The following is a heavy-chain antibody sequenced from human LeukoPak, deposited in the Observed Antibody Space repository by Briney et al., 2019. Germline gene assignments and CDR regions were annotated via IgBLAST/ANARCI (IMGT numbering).Heavy chain of an antibody. CDR2: TYYRSKWYS. D-gene: IGHD3-16*01. V-gene: IGHV6-1*01. J-gene: IGHJ4*02. CDR3: AVFISIDYVWGSYRFDY. CDR1: GDSVSSNSAA. Sequence: SQTLSLTCAISGDSVSSNSAAWNWIRQSPSRGLEWLGRTYYRSKWYSDYAVSVKSRITINPDTSKNQFSLQLNSVTPEDTAVYYCAVFISIDYVWGSYRFDYWGQGTLVTVSS.